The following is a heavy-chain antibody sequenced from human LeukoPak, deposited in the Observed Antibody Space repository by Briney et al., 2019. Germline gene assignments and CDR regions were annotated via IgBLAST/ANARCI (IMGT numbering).Heavy chain of an antibody. J-gene: IGHJ4*02. D-gene: IGHD3-10*01. CDR2: ISASGGT. CDR1: GFTFSTYG. Sequence: GGSLRLSCAASGFTFSTYGMNWVRQAPGKGLEWVSGISASGGTYYADSVKGRFTISRDNSKNTLYLQMNSLRAEDTAVYYCAKARGGDWGQGTLVTVSS. V-gene: IGHV3-23*01. CDR3: AKARGGD.